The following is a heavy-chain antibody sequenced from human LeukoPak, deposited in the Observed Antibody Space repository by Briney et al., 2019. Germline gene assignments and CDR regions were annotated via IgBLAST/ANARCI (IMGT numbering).Heavy chain of an antibody. D-gene: IGHD4-17*01. V-gene: IGHV3-23*01. CDR1: GFTFSSYA. CDR3: AKGSTVTTGEAFDY. Sequence: GGSLRLSCAASGFTFSSYAMSWVRQAPGKGLEWVSAISGSAGSTYYADSVKGRFTISRDNSKNTLYLQMNSLRAEDTAVYYCAKGSTVTTGEAFDYWGQGTLVTVSS. J-gene: IGHJ4*02. CDR2: ISGSAGST.